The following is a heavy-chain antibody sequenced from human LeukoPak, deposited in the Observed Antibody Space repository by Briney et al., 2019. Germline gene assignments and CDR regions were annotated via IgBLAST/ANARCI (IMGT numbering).Heavy chain of an antibody. V-gene: IGHV4-59*08. J-gene: IGHJ4*02. CDR2: IYYSGST. CDR3: ARRDVTTVVDY. D-gene: IGHD4-17*01. Sequence: SETLSLTCTVSGGSISSYYWSWIRQPPGKGLEWIGYIYYSGSTNYNPSLKSRVTISVDTSKNQFSLKLSSVTAADTAVYYCARRDVTTVVDYWGQGTLVTVSS. CDR1: GGSISSYY.